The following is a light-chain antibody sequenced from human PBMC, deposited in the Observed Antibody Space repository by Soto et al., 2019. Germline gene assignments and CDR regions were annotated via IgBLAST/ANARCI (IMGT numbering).Light chain of an antibody. Sequence: SHMTQSPSSLSASLGARVAMTCRASQSISTNLNWYHQKPGKAPDLLIYAASRLQSGVPSRFSGSGSGTEFSLTISSLHPDDFATYYCQQYNSHSFTFGQGTRVEIK. CDR1: QSISTN. CDR2: AAS. CDR3: QQYNSHSFT. J-gene: IGKJ5*01. V-gene: IGKV1-39*01.